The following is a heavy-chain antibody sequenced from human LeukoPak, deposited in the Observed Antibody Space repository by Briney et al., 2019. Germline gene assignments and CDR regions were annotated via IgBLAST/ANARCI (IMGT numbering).Heavy chain of an antibody. Sequence: PGGSLRLSCAASGFTFSTYWMHWVRQAPGEGLVWVSFINSDGSGTGYADSVKGRFTVSRDKAKNTLYLQMNSLRAEDTAVYYCSYGSGREGYMDVWGKGTTVTVSS. D-gene: IGHD3-10*01. V-gene: IGHV3-74*01. CDR3: SYGSGREGYMDV. CDR1: GFTFSTYW. J-gene: IGHJ6*03. CDR2: INSDGSGT.